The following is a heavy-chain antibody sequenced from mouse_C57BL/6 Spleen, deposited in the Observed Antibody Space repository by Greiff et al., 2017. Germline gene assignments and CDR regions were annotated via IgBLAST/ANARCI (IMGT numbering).Heavy chain of an antibody. Sequence: VQLQESGPELVKPGASVKISCKASGYSFTSYYIHWVKQRPGQGLEWIGWIYPGSGNTKYNEKFKGKATLTADTSSSTAYMQLSSLTSEDSAVYYCARETSTGTWFAYWGQGTLVTVSA. CDR3: ARETSTGTWFAY. CDR1: GYSFTSYY. CDR2: IYPGSGNT. J-gene: IGHJ3*01. V-gene: IGHV1-66*01.